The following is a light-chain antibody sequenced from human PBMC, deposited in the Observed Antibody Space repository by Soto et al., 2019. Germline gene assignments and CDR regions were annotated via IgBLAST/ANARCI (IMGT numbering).Light chain of an antibody. J-gene: IGLJ3*02. CDR3: QTWGTGNWV. CDR2: LNSDGSH. V-gene: IGLV4-69*01. CDR1: SGHSSYA. Sequence: QLVLTQSPSASASLGASVKLTCTLSSGHSSYAIAWHQQQPEKGPRYLMKLNSDGSHSKADGIPDRFSGSSSGAERYLTISSLQSEDEADYYCQTWGTGNWVFGGGTKLTVL.